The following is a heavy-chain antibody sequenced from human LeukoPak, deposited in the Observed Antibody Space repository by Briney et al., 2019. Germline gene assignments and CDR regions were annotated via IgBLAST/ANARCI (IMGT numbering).Heavy chain of an antibody. D-gene: IGHD5-18*01. CDR2: IYTSGST. CDR1: GGSISSGSYY. Sequence: SETLSLTCTVSGGSISSGSYYWSWIRQPAGKGLEWIGRIYTSGSTNYNPSLKSRVTISVDTSKNQFSLKLSSVTAADTAVYYCACGYSYGFDYWGQGTLVTVSS. V-gene: IGHV4-61*02. J-gene: IGHJ4*02. CDR3: ACGYSYGFDY.